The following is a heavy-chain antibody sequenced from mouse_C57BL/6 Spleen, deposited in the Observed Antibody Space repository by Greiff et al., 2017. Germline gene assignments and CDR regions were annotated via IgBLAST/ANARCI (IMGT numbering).Heavy chain of an antibody. V-gene: IGHV5-9-1*02. J-gene: IGHJ3*01. Sequence: EVQGVESGAGLVKPGGSLKLSCAASGFNFSSYAMSWVRQTPEKRLEWVAYISSGGDYIYYAGTVKGRFTISRDNARNTLYLQMSSRKSEDTAMYYCTREEDYYGSRAWFAYWGQGTLVTVSA. CDR1: GFNFSSYA. D-gene: IGHD1-1*01. CDR2: ISSGGDYI. CDR3: TREEDYYGSRAWFAY.